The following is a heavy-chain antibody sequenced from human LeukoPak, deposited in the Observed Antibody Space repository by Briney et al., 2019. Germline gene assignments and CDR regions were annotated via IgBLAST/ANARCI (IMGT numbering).Heavy chain of an antibody. Sequence: ASVKVSCKASGYTFTSYGISWVRQAPGQGLEWMGWISAYNGNTNYAQKLQGRVTMTTDTSTSTAYMELRSLRSDDTAVYYCARDEHYDSSGYSDAFDIRGQGTMVTVSS. CDR1: GYTFTSYG. CDR2: ISAYNGNT. CDR3: ARDEHYDSSGYSDAFDI. V-gene: IGHV1-18*01. D-gene: IGHD3-22*01. J-gene: IGHJ3*02.